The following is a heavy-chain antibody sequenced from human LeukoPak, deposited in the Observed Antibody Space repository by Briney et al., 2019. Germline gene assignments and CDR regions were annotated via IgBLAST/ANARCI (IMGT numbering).Heavy chain of an antibody. Sequence: GGSLRLSCAASGVTVSSNYMNWVRQAPGKGLEWVSIIYSGGNTYYADSVKGRFTISRDNSKDTLYLQMNGLRAEDTAVYYCARQQDTTNPGYWGQGTLVTVSS. CDR1: GVTVSSNY. D-gene: IGHD5-18*01. J-gene: IGHJ4*02. CDR2: IYSGGNT. CDR3: ARQQDTTNPGY. V-gene: IGHV3-66*04.